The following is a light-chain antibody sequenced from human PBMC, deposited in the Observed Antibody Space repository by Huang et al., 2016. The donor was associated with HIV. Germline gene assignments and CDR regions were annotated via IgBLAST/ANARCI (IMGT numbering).Light chain of an antibody. J-gene: IGKJ1*01. V-gene: IGKV4-1*01. CDR3: QQYYSSPQT. Sequence: DIIMTQSPDSLAVSLGERATLNCRSSQSVYSRSTSKDYMAWFQQKPGQPPRLLLFWASTREARVPDRFSGSGSGTHFTLTIANLEAEDAAIYYCQQYYSSPQTFGQGTRVEVK. CDR1: QSVYSRSTSKDY. CDR2: WAS.